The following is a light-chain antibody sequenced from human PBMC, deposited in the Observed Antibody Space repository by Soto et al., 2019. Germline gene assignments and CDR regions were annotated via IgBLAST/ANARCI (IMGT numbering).Light chain of an antibody. J-gene: IGKJ1*01. Sequence: EIVMTQSPATLSVSPGERATLSCRASQSVSTNLAWYQQKPGQAPRLLFYGASTRATGIPARFSGSGSRTEFTLTISSLQSEDFAVYYCQQYNNWPPWTFGQGTKVEIK. CDR3: QQYNNWPPWT. CDR1: QSVSTN. V-gene: IGKV3-15*01. CDR2: GAS.